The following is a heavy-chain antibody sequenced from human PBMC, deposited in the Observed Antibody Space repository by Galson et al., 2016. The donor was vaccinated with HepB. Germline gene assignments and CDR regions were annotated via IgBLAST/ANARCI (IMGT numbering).Heavy chain of an antibody. J-gene: IGHJ4*02. V-gene: IGHV1-18*01. CDR3: ARDRYFGSGPRFDY. D-gene: IGHD3-10*01. CDR1: GYTFNTLG. Sequence: SVKVSCKASGYTFNTLGISWVRQAPGQGLEWLGWISGHNGDPKTAQKFQGRLTVTADSPTTTAYINLRSLRPDDTAVYYRARDRYFGSGPRFDYWGQGTVVSASS. CDR2: ISGHNGDP.